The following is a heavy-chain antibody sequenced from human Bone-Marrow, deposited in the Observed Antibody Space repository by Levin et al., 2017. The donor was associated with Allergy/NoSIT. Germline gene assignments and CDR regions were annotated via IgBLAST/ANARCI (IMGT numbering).Heavy chain of an antibody. CDR3: ARAADIVVVPAAIYGDYGDWYFDL. D-gene: IGHD2-2*01. CDR2: ISSSGSTI. CDR1: GFTFSSYE. J-gene: IGHJ2*01. Sequence: GESLKISCAASGFTFSSYEMNWVRQAPGKGLEWVSYISSSGSTIYYADSVKGRFTISRDNAKNSLYLQMNSLRAEDTAVYYCARAADIVVVPAAIYGDYGDWYFDLWGRGTLVTVSS. V-gene: IGHV3-48*03.